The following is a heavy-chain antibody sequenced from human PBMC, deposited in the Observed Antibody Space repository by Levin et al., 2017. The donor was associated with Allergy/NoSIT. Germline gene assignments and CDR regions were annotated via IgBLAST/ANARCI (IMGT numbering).Heavy chain of an antibody. CDR3: ARPWAGRYGSGSSIDY. CDR1: GGSFSGYY. J-gene: IGHJ4*02. D-gene: IGHD3-10*01. Sequence: SETLSLTCAVYGGSFSGYYWSWIRQPPGKGLEWIGEINHSGSTNYNPSLKSRVTISVDTSKNQFSLKLSSVTAADTAVYYCARPWAGRYGSGSSIDYWGQGTLVTVSS. CDR2: INHSGST. V-gene: IGHV4-34*01.